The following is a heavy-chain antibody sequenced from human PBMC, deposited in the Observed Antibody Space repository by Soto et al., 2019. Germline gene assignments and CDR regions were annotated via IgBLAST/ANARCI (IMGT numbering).Heavy chain of an antibody. CDR3: ARVPSGGYDWN. V-gene: IGHV3-74*01. Sequence: PGGSLRLSCAASGFTFSSYWMHWVRQAPGKGLVWVSRIKSDGSTTNYADSVKGRFTISRDNAKNTVYLQMNSLRAEDTAVYYCARVPSGGYDWNWGQGTLVTVSS. J-gene: IGHJ4*02. CDR1: GFTFSSYW. D-gene: IGHD5-12*01. CDR2: IKSDGSTT.